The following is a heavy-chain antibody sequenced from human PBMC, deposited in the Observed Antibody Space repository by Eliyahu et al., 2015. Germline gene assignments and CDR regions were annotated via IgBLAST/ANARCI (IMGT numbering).Heavy chain of an antibody. V-gene: IGHV3-21*01. CDR2: ISSSSSYI. D-gene: IGHD6-13*01. Sequence: EVQLVESGGGLVQPGGSLRLPXAAXGFTFSSYWMXWVRQAPGKGLEWVSSISSSSSYIYYADSVKGRFTISRDNAKNSLYLQMNSLRAEDTAVYYCARAAAAAGNFDYWGQGTLVTVSS. CDR1: GFTFSSYW. J-gene: IGHJ4*02. CDR3: ARAAAAAGNFDY.